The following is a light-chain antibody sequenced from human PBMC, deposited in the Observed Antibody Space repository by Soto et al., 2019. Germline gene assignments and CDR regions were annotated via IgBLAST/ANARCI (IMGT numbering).Light chain of an antibody. V-gene: IGKV1-33*01. Sequence: QLIQTPSCLSASVGERVTITCQASQDISNYLNWYQQKPGKAPNLLIYDASKLETEVPSRFSGGGSGTDFTFTISSLQPEDIATYFCQQYDNLPRTFCGVTKVDIK. CDR1: QDISNY. CDR3: QQYDNLPRT. J-gene: IGKJ4*01. CDR2: DAS.